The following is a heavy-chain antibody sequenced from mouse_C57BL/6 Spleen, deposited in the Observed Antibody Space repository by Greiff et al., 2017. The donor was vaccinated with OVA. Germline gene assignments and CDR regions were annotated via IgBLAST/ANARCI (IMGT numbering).Heavy chain of an antibody. J-gene: IGHJ4*01. CDR1: GFTFTDYY. Sequence: EVQGVESGGGLVQPGGSLSLSCAASGFTFTDYYMSWVRQPPGKALEWLGFIRNKANGYTTEYSASVKGRFTISRDNSQSILYLQMNALRAEDSATYDCARYEIYYGYDYAMDYWGQGTSVTVSS. CDR2: IRNKANGYTT. CDR3: ARYEIYYGYDYAMDY. D-gene: IGHD2-2*01. V-gene: IGHV7-3*01.